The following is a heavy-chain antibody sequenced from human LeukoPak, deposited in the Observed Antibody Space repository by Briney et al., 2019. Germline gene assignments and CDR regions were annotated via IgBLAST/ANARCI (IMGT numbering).Heavy chain of an antibody. CDR3: AKRYGDSTGWFFDF. Sequence: PGESLKLSGEGSRYSFDSYAMTWFRQAPGKGLDWVSSINGGGDITYYPESVKGRFTVSRDNSKNTLFLQMNSLRDEDTAVFYCAKRYGDSTGWFFDFWGQGSLVNVSS. J-gene: IGHJ4*02. CDR1: RYSFDSYA. CDR2: INGGGDIT. D-gene: IGHD6-25*01. V-gene: IGHV3-23*01.